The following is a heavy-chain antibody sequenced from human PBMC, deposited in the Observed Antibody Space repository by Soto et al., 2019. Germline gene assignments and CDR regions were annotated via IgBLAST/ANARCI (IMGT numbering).Heavy chain of an antibody. D-gene: IGHD2-2*01. CDR1: GFTFRNYA. Sequence: HPGGSLRLSCAASGFTFRNYAMSWARQAPGKGLEWVSAISGSGGTTHYADSVKGRFTISRDNSKNTLYLQMNSLRVEDTAVYYCAKDRSSTSCSDFDYWGQGSLVTVSS. V-gene: IGHV3-23*01. J-gene: IGHJ4*02. CDR2: ISGSGGTT. CDR3: AKDRSSTSCSDFDY.